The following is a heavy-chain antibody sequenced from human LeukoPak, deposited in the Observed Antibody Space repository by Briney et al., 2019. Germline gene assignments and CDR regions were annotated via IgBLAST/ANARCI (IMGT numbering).Heavy chain of an antibody. J-gene: IGHJ4*02. D-gene: IGHD1-26*01. CDR2: INPNSGGT. CDR3: AKAPSGSYTLDY. V-gene: IGHV1-2*02. CDR1: GYTFTGYY. Sequence: ASVKVSCKASGYTFTGYYMHWVRQAPGQGLEWMGWINPNSGGTNYAQKFQGRVTMTRDTSISTAYMELSRLRSDDTAVYYCAKAPSGSYTLDYWGQGTLVTVSS.